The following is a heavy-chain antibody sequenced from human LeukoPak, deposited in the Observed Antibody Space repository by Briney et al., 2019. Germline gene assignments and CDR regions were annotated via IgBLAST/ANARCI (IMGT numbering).Heavy chain of an antibody. J-gene: IGHJ4*02. Sequence: GGSLRLSCAASGFTFSDYYMSWIRQAPGKGLEWVSYIGSSGRTIYYADSVKGRFTISRDNAKNSLYLQMNSLRAEDTAVYYCARGMVRNNRGAYYFDYWGQGTLVTVSS. CDR2: IGSSGRTI. CDR1: GFTFSDYY. CDR3: ARGMVRNNRGAYYFDY. V-gene: IGHV3-11*01. D-gene: IGHD3-10*01.